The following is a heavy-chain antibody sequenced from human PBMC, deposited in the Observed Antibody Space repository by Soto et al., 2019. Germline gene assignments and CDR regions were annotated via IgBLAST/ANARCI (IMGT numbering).Heavy chain of an antibody. CDR2: INPDGSTT. CDR3: ARVPTTVTTPGMDV. Sequence: GGSLRLSCAASGFTFSSYWMHWVRQAPGEGLMWVSRINPDGSTTSYADSVKGRFTISRDNAKDTLYLQMNSLRVEDTAVYYCARVPTTVTTPGMDVWGQGTTVTVSS. D-gene: IGHD4-4*01. J-gene: IGHJ6*02. V-gene: IGHV3-74*01. CDR1: GFTFSSYW.